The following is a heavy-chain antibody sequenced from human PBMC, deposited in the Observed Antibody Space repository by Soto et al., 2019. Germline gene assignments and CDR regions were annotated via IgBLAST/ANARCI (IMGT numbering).Heavy chain of an antibody. CDR3: ARDYHDILTGYPYNSFEP. V-gene: IGHV1-18*01. CDR1: GYTFTNYG. CDR2: ISAYNGNR. Sequence: ASVKISCKASGYTFTNYGISWVRQAPGQGLEWMGWISAYNGNRKFAQSLLGRVTMTADTSTSTAYMELRSLRSDDTAVYYCARDYHDILTGYPYNSFEPWGQGTLVPVSS. D-gene: IGHD3-9*01. J-gene: IGHJ5*02.